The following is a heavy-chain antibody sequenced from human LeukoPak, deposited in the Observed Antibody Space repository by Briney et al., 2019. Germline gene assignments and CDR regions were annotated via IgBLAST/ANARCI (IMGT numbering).Heavy chain of an antibody. CDR3: AKSVSSGTYSYFDY. CDR1: RFTFSSYA. J-gene: IGHJ4*02. CDR2: NSGSGGST. V-gene: IGHV3-23*01. D-gene: IGHD1-26*01. Sequence: GGSLRLSCAASRFTFSSYAMSWVRQAPGKGPEWVSGNSGSGGSTYYADSAKGRFTISRDNSKNTLYLQMNSLRAEDTAVYYCAKSVSSGTYSYFDYWGQGTLVTVSS.